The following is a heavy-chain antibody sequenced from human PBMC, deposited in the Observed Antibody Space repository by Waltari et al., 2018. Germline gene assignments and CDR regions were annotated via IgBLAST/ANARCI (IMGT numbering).Heavy chain of an antibody. CDR3: ARDQRAASSSRAFDI. V-gene: IGHV3-53*01. D-gene: IGHD6-6*01. J-gene: IGHJ3*02. CDR2: IYSSGTT. CDR1: GFRVSRNY. Sequence: EVRLVESGGDLIQPGGSLRLSGAASGFRVSRNYLSWVRQAPGKGLEWVSVIYSSGTTYCADSGKGRFTISRDNSKNTLYLQMNSLRAEDTAVYYCARDQRAASSSRAFDIWGQGTMVTVSS.